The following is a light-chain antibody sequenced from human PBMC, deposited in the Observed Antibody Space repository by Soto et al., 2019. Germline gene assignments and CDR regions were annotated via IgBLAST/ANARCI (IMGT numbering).Light chain of an antibody. V-gene: IGLV2-14*01. Sequence: QSVLTRPASVSVSPGQSITISCTGTSSDVGGYNYVSWYQQHPGKAPKLMIYEVSNRPSGVSNRFSGSKSGNTASLTISGLQAEDEADYYCSSYTSSSTPYVFGTGTKVTVL. CDR3: SSYTSSSTPYV. J-gene: IGLJ1*01. CDR2: EVS. CDR1: SSDVGGYNY.